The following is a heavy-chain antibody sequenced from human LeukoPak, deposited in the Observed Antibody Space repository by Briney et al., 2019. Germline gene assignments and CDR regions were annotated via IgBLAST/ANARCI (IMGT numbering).Heavy chain of an antibody. J-gene: IGHJ6*02. Sequence: PSETLSLTCPVSDGSINSYYWNWIRRPPGKGLEWIGYIYYNGNTNYSPSLKSRVTMSVDTSKNLFSLKVSSVTAADTAVYYCARDQGPAQGYYYYGMDVWGQGTTVTVSS. CDR2: IYYNGNT. CDR1: DGSINSYY. V-gene: IGHV4-59*01. CDR3: ARDQGPAQGYYYYGMDV.